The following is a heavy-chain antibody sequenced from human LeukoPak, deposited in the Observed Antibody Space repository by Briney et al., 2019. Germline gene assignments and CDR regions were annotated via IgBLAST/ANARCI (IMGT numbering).Heavy chain of an antibody. CDR3: ARIFILSGFSSYFDH. D-gene: IGHD3-9*01. J-gene: IGHJ4*02. CDR1: GNSISSGHY. CDR2: IYLSGTT. V-gene: IGHV4-38-2*02. Sequence: SETLSLTCSVSGNSISSGHYGGWIRQTPGKGLEWIGSIYLSGTTYYNPSLKSRVTISVDTSKNQFSLKLSSVTAADTAVYFCARIFILSGFSSYFDHWGQGTLVTVSS.